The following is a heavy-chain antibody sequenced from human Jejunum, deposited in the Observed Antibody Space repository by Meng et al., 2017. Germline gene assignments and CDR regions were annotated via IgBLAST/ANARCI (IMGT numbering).Heavy chain of an antibody. V-gene: IGHV3-74*01. Sequence: SLKISWAASGFTFSRNWMYLVRQVPGKGLVWVSRINSDGSRTDYADSVEGRFTISRDNAKNTLYLQMNSLRVEDTAVYYCAKTDCSGSNCYCGGSWGQG. CDR3: AKTDCSGSNCYCGGS. CDR1: GFTFSRNW. CDR2: INSDGSRT. D-gene: IGHD2-15*01. J-gene: IGHJ5*01.